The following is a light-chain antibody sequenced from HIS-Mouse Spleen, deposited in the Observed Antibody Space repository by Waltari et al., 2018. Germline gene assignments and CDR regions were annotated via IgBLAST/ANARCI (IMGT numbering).Light chain of an antibody. CDR2: DVS. Sequence: QSDLTQPASLSGSPGQSITIACTGPSSAGGGSNHVPSYQQHPGKAPKLMLYDVSNRPSGVSNRFSGSKSGNTASLTISGLQAEDEADYYCSSYTSSSFNVVFGGGTKLTVL. CDR1: SSAGGGSNH. CDR3: SSYTSSSFNVV. V-gene: IGLV2-14*03. J-gene: IGLJ2*01.